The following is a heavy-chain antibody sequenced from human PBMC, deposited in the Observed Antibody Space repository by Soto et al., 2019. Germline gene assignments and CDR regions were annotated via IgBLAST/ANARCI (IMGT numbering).Heavy chain of an antibody. J-gene: IGHJ6*02. CDR3: ASLTGTTYRPLYYYYGIDV. CDR2: IDPSDSYT. V-gene: IGHV5-10-1*01. D-gene: IGHD1-1*01. Sequence: GESLKISCKGSGYSFTSYWISWVRQMPGKGLEWMGRIDPSDSYTNYSPSCQGHVTISADKSISTAYLQWSSLKASDTAMYYCASLTGTTYRPLYYYYGIDVWGQGTTVTVSS. CDR1: GYSFTSYW.